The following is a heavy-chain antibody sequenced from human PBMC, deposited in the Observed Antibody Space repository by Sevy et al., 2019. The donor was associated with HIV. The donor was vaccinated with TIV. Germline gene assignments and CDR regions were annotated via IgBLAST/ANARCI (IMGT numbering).Heavy chain of an antibody. Sequence: SETLSLTCTVSGGSISSYYWSWIRQPPGKGLEWIGYIYYSGSTNYNPSLKSRVTISVDTSKNHFSLKLSSVTAADTAVYYCARSSYHGGYYYYGMDVWGQGTTVTVSS. CDR2: IYYSGST. CDR3: ARSSYHGGYYYYGMDV. D-gene: IGHD2-2*01. CDR1: GGSISSYY. V-gene: IGHV4-59*12. J-gene: IGHJ6*02.